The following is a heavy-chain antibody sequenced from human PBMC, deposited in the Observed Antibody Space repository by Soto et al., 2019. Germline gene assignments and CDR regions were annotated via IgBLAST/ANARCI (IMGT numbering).Heavy chain of an antibody. CDR3: ARYQVRSYYDSSGYSNSGMDV. CDR1: GGTFSSYA. Sequence: SVKVSCKASGGTFSSYAISWVRQAPGQGLEWMGGIIPIFGTANYAQKFQGRVTITADESTSTAYMELSSLRSEDTAVYYCARYQVRSYYDSSGYSNSGMDVWGQGTTVTVSS. V-gene: IGHV1-69*13. J-gene: IGHJ6*02. CDR2: IIPIFGTA. D-gene: IGHD3-22*01.